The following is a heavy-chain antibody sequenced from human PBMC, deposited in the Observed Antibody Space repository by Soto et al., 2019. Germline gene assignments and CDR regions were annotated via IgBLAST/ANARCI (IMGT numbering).Heavy chain of an antibody. D-gene: IGHD4-17*01. CDR1: GGSISSYY. CDR3: ARRYGDCFDF. J-gene: IGHJ4*01. CDR2: IYYSGST. V-gene: IGHV4-59*08. Sequence: PSETLSLTCTVSGGSISSYYWSWIRQPPGKGLEWIGYIYYSGSTNYNPSLKSRVTISVDTSKNQFSLKLSSVTAADTAVYYCARRYGDCFDFWGHGTLVTVSS.